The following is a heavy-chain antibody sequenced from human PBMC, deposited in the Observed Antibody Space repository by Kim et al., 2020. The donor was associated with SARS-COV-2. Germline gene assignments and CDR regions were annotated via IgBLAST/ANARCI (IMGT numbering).Heavy chain of an antibody. CDR3: ARLNGGGD. D-gene: IGHD2-21*01. CDR2: SYT. Sequence: SYTNYSPSFQGHVTISADKSISTAYLQWSSLKASDTAMYYCARLNGGGDWGQGTLVTVSS. V-gene: IGHV5-10-1*01. J-gene: IGHJ4*02.